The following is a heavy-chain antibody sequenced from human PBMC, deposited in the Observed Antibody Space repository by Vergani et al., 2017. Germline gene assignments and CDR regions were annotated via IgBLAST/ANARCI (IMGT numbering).Heavy chain of an antibody. J-gene: IGHJ3*02. CDR2: IRPDSGAT. Sequence: QVHLLQSGAEVKKPGASVRVSCRASGYSFTAYYIHWVRQPPGQGLQWMGWIRPDSGATTYAQNFQDRVTMPRDTSIRAAYMDLNGLTSDDTAVYYCARCRYLGYYGYDGLDIWGQGTVVTVSS. CDR3: ARCRYLGYYGYDGLDI. V-gene: IGHV1-2*02. D-gene: IGHD2-15*01. CDR1: GYSFTAYY.